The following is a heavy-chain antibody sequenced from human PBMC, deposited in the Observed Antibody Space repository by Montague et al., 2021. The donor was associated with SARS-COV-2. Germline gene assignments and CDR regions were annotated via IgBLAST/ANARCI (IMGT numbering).Heavy chain of an antibody. D-gene: IGHD3-16*01. J-gene: IGHJ5*02. CDR1: GGSISSSSYY. Sequence: SETLSLTCTVSGGSISSSSYYWGWIRQPPGKGLEWIGNIFYSGSTFYNPSLKSRVTISVDTSKNQFSLKLSSVTAADTAVYYCARDGGTVITFLGVGYLREGLNWFDPGGQGTLVTVSS. CDR2: IFYSGST. V-gene: IGHV4-39*07. CDR3: ARDGGTVITFLGVGYLREGLNWFDP.